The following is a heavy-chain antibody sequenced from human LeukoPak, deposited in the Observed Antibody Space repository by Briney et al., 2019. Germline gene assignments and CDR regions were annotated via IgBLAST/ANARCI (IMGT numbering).Heavy chain of an antibody. CDR1: GGSISSNSYY. D-gene: IGHD3-22*01. CDR3: AGEYSSSPGY. J-gene: IGHJ4*02. V-gene: IGHV4-39*07. CDR2: IYYSGTT. Sequence: SETLSLTCAVSGGSISSNSYYWSWIRQPPGKGLEWIASIYYSGTTYYNPSLRSRVTISVDTSKNQFSLKVNSVTAADTAVYYCAGEYSSSPGYWGQGALVTVSS.